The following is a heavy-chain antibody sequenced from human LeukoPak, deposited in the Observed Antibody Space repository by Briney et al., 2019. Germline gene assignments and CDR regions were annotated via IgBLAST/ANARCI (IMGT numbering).Heavy chain of an antibody. Sequence: GGSLRLSCAASGFTFISYGMHWVRQAPGKGLEWVAVIWYDGSNINYGDSVEGRFTISRDNSKNTLFLQMNSLRAEDTAVYYCARDNPSGYNSGWPLGHWGQGTLVTVSS. J-gene: IGHJ4*02. CDR2: IWYDGSNI. CDR3: ARDNPSGYNSGWPLGH. D-gene: IGHD6-19*01. CDR1: GFTFISYG. V-gene: IGHV3-33*01.